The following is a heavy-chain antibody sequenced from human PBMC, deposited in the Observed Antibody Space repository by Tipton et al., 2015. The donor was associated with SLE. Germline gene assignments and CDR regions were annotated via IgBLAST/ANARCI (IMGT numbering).Heavy chain of an antibody. V-gene: IGHV4-31*03. Sequence: TLSLTCTVSGGSISSGGYYWSWIRQHPGKGLEWIGYIYYSGSTYYNPSLKSRVTISVDTSKSQFSLKLSSVTAADTAVYYCARETGDYDPYFDYWSQGTLVTVSP. CDR3: ARETGDYDPYFDY. J-gene: IGHJ4*02. CDR2: IYYSGST. D-gene: IGHD4-17*01. CDR1: GGSISSGGYY.